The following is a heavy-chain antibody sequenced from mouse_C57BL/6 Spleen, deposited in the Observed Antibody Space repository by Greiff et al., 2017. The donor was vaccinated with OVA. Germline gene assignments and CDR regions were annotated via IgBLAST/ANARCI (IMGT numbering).Heavy chain of an antibody. CDR1: GFTFSDYY. D-gene: IGHD1-1*01. Sequence: EVKLVESEGGLVQPGSSMKLSCTASGFTFSDYYMAWVRQVPEKGLEWVANINYDGSSTYYLDSLKSRFIISRDNAKNILYLQMSSLKSEDTATYYCAREFITTAHWYFDVWGTGTTVTVSS. V-gene: IGHV5-16*01. J-gene: IGHJ1*03. CDR2: INYDGSST. CDR3: AREFITTAHWYFDV.